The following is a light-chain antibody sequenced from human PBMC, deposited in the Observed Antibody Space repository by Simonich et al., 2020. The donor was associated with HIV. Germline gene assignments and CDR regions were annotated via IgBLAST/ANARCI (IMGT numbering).Light chain of an antibody. J-gene: IGKJ1*01. CDR3: QQYYSTPKT. CDR2: WAS. V-gene: IGKV4-1*01. Sequence: DIVMTQSPDSLAVSLGERATINCKSSQSVLYSSNNKNYLAWYQQKPGQPPNLLIYWASTRESGVPDRFSGSGSGTEFTLTINSLQAEDVAVYYCQQYYSTPKTFGQGTKVEIK. CDR1: QSVLYSSNNKNY.